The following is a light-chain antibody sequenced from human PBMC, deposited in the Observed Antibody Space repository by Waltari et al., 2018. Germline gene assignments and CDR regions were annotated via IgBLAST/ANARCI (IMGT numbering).Light chain of an antibody. CDR1: QAVSNY. J-gene: IGKJ2*01. CDR3: QQRVSWPVT. CDR2: DAS. Sequence: EIVLTQSPGTLSVSPGETATPSCRARQAVSNYLGWYQQNPGQPPRLLINDASNRAPGVPARFSGSGSGTYFTLTISSLEPEDFGVYYCQQRVSWPVTFGQGTKLEIK. V-gene: IGKV3-11*01.